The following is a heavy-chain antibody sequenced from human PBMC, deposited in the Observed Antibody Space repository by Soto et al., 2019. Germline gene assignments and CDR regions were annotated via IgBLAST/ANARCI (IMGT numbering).Heavy chain of an antibody. D-gene: IGHD1-1*01. CDR1: GYTFTSYD. CDR2: MNPNSGNT. J-gene: IGHJ6*02. Sequence: ASVKVSCKASGYTFTSYDINWVRQATGQGLEWMGWMNPNSGNTGYAQKFQGRVTMTRNTSISTAYMELSSLRSEDTAVYYCARSWNDRVYYYYGMDVWGQGTTVTVSS. V-gene: IGHV1-8*01. CDR3: ARSWNDRVYYYYGMDV.